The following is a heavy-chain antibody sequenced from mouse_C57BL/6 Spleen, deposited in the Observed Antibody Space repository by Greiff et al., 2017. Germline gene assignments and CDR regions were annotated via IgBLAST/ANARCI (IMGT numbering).Heavy chain of an antibody. CDR1: GYAFSSSW. V-gene: IGHV1-82*01. Sequence: QVQLQQSGPELVKPGASVKISCKASGYAFSSSWMHWVKQRPGKGLEWIGRIYPGDGDTNYDGKFKGKATRTADKSSSTAYMKISSLTSEESAVYFCARAPTVVDYYAMDYWGQGTAVTVSS. J-gene: IGHJ4*01. CDR2: IYPGDGDT. CDR3: ARAPTVVDYYAMDY. D-gene: IGHD1-1*01.